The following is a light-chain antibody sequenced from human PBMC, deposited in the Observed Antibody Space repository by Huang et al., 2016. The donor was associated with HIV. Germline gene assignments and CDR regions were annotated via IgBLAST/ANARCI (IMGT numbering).Light chain of an antibody. CDR1: QGIRSS. CDR2: HSS. J-gene: IGKJ4*01. CDR3: QQLDSYPLT. V-gene: IGKV1-9*01. Sequence: IQLTQSPSSLSASVGDSVTVTCRASQGIRSSVAWHQQMSGKAPKLLIFHSSTLQSGVPSRFSGGGSGTDFTLTISSLQPEDFATYYCQQLDSYPLTFGGGTKVEIK.